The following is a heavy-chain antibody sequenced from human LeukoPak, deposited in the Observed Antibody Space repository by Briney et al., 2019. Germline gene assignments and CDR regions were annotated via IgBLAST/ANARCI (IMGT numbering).Heavy chain of an antibody. CDR1: GFTFSNYE. CDR2: ISSSGSDR. V-gene: IGHV3-48*03. J-gene: IGHJ4*02. D-gene: IGHD4-23*01. Sequence: GGSLRLSCAASGFTFSNYEMDWVRQVPGEGLGWVSYISSSGSDRYYADSVKGRFTISRDNAKNSLYLHMNSLSAEDTAVYYCARDYGGSSPFDYWGQGTLVTVSS. CDR3: ARDYGGSSPFDY.